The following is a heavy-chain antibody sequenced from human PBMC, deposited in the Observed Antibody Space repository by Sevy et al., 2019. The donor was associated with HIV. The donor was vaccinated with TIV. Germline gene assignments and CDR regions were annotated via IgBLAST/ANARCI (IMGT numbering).Heavy chain of an antibody. J-gene: IGHJ4*02. CDR1: GFTFSSYA. CDR3: ARDGTYYYDSSGYYFDY. D-gene: IGHD3-22*01. CDR2: ISYDGSNR. Sequence: GGSLRLSCAASGFTFSSYAMHWVRQAPGKGLEWVAVISYDGSNRYYADSVKGRFTISRDNSKNTLNLQMNSLRAEDTAVYYCARDGTYYYDSSGYYFDYWGQGTLVTVSS. V-gene: IGHV3-30*04.